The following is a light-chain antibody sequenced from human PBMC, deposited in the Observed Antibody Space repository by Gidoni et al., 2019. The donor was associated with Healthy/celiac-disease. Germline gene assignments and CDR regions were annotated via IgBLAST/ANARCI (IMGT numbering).Light chain of an antibody. V-gene: IGLV3-19*01. CDR2: GKN. CDR1: SLRSYY. Sequence: SSELTQDPAVSVALGQTVRITCQGDSLRSYYANWYQQKPGQAPVIVIHGKNNRPSGIPDRFSGSSSGNTASLTITGAQAEDEADYYCNSRDSSGNHVFGTGTKVTVL. CDR3: NSRDSSGNHV. J-gene: IGLJ1*01.